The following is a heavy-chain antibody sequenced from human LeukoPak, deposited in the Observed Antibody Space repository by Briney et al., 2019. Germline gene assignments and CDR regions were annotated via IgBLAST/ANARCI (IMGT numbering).Heavy chain of an antibody. D-gene: IGHD4-17*01. J-gene: IGHJ4*02. CDR2: IRYDGSNK. V-gene: IGHV3-30*02. Sequence: GGSLRLSCAASGFTFSSYGMHWVRQAPGKGLEWVAFIRYDGSNKYYADSVKGRFTISRDNAKNSLYLQMDSLRAEDTAVYYCARVGGTVTGIDYWGQGTLVTVSS. CDR1: GFTFSSYG. CDR3: ARVGGTVTGIDY.